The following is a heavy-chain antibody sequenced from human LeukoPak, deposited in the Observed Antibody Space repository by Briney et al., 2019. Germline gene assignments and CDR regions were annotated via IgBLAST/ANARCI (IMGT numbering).Heavy chain of an antibody. CDR1: GFTFSSYA. CDR2: LSGSGLST. J-gene: IGHJ4*02. D-gene: IGHD6-13*01. Sequence: PGGSLRLSCAASGFTFSSYAMSWVRLAPGKGLVWVSALSGSGLSTYYADSVKGRFTISRDNSKNTLYLQMNSLRAEDTAVYYCAEGGDCSSWAFDYWGQGTLVTVSS. V-gene: IGHV3-23*01. CDR3: AEGGDCSSWAFDY.